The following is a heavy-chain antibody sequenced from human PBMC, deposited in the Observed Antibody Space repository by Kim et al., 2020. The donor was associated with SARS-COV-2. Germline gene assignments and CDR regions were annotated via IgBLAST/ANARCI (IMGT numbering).Heavy chain of an antibody. J-gene: IGHJ4*02. CDR1: GGSISSSSYY. CDR2: IYYSGST. Sequence: SETLSLTCTVSGGSISSSSYYWGWIRQPPGKGLEWIGSIYYSGSTYYNPSLKSRVTISVDTSKNQFSLKLSSVTAADTAVYYCAREDVTDYGSGIYGGDYWGQGTLVTVSS. CDR3: AREDVTDYGSGIYGGDY. V-gene: IGHV4-39*02. D-gene: IGHD3-10*01.